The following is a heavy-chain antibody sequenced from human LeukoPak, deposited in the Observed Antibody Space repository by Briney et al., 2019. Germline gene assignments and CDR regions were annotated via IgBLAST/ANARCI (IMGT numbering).Heavy chain of an antibody. V-gene: IGHV1-18*01. CDR2: ISACNGNT. D-gene: IGHD3-22*01. J-gene: IGHJ4*02. CDR3: ARVKGRNYYSSSGYYYDY. Sequence: ASVKVSCKASGYTFSSYGISWVRQAPGQGLAWMGWISACNGNTNYTQKLQDRVTMTTDTSTSTAYMELRSLRSDDTAVYYCARVKGRNYYSSSGYYYDYWGQGTLVTVSS. CDR1: GYTFSSYG.